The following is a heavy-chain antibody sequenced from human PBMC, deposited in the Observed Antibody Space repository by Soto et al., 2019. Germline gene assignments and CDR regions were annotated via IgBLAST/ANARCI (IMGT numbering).Heavy chain of an antibody. CDR2: IYSSGST. CDR3: TRALLKSLDY. J-gene: IGHJ4*02. Sequence: SETLSLTCTVSGDSISNYYWTWIRQPPGKGLEWIGYIYSSGSTKYNSALQSRVTISVDTSKNQFSLKLSSVTAADTAIFYCTRALLKSLDYWGLGALVT. V-gene: IGHV4-59*01. CDR1: GDSISNYY.